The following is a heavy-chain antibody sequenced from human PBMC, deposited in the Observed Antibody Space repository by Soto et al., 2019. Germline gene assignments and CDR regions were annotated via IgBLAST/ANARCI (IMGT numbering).Heavy chain of an antibody. J-gene: IGHJ4*02. D-gene: IGHD6-19*01. CDR1: GGSFTGYY. Sequence: QVQLQQWGAGLLKPSETLSLTCAIYGGSFTGYYWSWIRQSPAKGLEWIGEIINTGSTNYNPSLKSRLNISVDTSLTQISLNLSSVTAADTGVYFCAIAPRRAVASSFDYWGQGTLVTFSS. CDR3: AIAPRRAVASSFDY. CDR2: IINTGST. V-gene: IGHV4-34*12.